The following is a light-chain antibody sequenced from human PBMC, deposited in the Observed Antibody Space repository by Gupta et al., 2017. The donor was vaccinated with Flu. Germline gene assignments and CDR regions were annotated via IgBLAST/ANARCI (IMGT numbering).Light chain of an antibody. CDR2: DVT. J-gene: IGLJ2*01. CDR3: GADGGSYVV. CDR1: VSDFDEYNY. Sequence: QSALAQPRSVSGSPGQSVTISCTEVVSDFDEYNYVSWYPQLPGKAHKLLIYDVTKRGSAAPLRFSCSASLSTASLTISGREGDDDDDYYCGADGGSYVVFGGGTILTVL. V-gene: IGLV2-11*01.